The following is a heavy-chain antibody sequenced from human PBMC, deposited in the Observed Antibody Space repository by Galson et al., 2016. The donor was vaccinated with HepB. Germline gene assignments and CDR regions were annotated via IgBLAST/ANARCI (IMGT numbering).Heavy chain of an antibody. J-gene: IGHJ3*01. V-gene: IGHV4-39*01. Sequence: ETLSLTCTVSGGSISTSSFHWGWIRQPPGKGLEWIGNILYSGTTYNNPSLKSRVTITVDTSKNQFSLKLTSVTAADTAVYYCARTGRSGSSYGGIQGTFDVWGQGTMVTVSS. CDR1: GGSISTSSFH. D-gene: IGHD5-18*01. CDR2: ILYSGTT. CDR3: ARTGRSGSSYGGIQGTFDV.